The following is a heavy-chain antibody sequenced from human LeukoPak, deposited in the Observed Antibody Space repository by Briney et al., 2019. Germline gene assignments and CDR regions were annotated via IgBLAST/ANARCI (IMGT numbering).Heavy chain of an antibody. CDR2: TYYRSRWYD. CDR3: ARDTDNDGLSNHSMEV. J-gene: IGHJ6*02. CDR1: GDSVSSNIAA. V-gene: IGHV6-1*01. D-gene: IGHD1-14*01. Sequence: SQTLSLTCAISGDSVSSNIAAWNWIKQSPSRGLEWLGRTYYRSRWYDDYALSVKSRIIINPDTSTNLFSLQLNSVTPEDTAVYYCARDTDNDGLSNHSMEVWSQGTTVTVSS.